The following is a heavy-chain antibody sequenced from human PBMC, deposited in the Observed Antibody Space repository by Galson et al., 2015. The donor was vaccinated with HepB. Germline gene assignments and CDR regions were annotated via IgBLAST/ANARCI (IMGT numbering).Heavy chain of an antibody. CDR1: GYTFTSYG. CDR2: ISAYNGNT. Sequence: SVKVSCKASGYTFTSYGISWVRQAPGQGLEWMGWISAYNGNTNYAQKLQGRVTMTTDTSTSTAYMELRSLRSDDTAVYYCARDRLGLLWFGEYYYYGMDVWGQGTTVTVSS. CDR3: ARDRLGLLWFGEYYYYGMDV. V-gene: IGHV1-18*01. D-gene: IGHD3-10*01. J-gene: IGHJ6*02.